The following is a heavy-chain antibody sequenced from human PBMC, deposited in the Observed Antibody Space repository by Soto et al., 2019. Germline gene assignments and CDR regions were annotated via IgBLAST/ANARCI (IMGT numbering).Heavy chain of an antibody. V-gene: IGHV4-31*03. CDR3: ARGIPGYCGGATCYSGWFDP. CDR2: IFDSGST. J-gene: IGHJ5*02. Sequence: SETLSLTCSVSGYSIRSGGCYWSWLRLHPGKALEWIGDIFDSGSTFYNPSLKSRLSISLDTSKNQFSLMLSSVTAADTAVYYCARGIPGYCGGATCYSGWFDPWGQGTLVTVSS. CDR1: GYSIRSGGCY. D-gene: IGHD2-15*01.